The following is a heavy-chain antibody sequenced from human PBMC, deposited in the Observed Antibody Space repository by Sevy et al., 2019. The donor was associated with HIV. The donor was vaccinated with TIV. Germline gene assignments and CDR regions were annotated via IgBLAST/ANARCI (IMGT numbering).Heavy chain of an antibody. CDR2: IYYSGST. CDR3: ARVSLSSTPYYFDY. V-gene: IGHV4-59*01. CDR1: GGSISSYY. D-gene: IGHD3-16*02. J-gene: IGHJ4*02. Sequence: SETLSLTCTVSGGSISSYYWSWIRQPPGKGLEWIGDIYYSGSTNYNPSLKSRVTISVDTSKNQFSLKLSSVTAADTAMYYCARVSLSSTPYYFDYWGQGTLVTVSS.